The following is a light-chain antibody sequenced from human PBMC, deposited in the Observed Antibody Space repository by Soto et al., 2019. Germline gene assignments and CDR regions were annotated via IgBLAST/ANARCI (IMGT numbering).Light chain of an antibody. V-gene: IGLV2-14*01. CDR1: SSDVGGYNY. J-gene: IGLJ1*01. CDR3: SSYTSSSTNV. Sequence: QSALTQPASVSGSPGQSITISCTGTSSDVGGYNYVSWYQQHPGKATKLMIYEVSNRPSGVSNRFSGSKSGNMASLTISGLQAEDEADYYCSSYTSSSTNVFGTGTKLTVL. CDR2: EVS.